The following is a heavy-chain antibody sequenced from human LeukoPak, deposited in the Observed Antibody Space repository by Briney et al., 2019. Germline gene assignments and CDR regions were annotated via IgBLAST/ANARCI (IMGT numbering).Heavy chain of an antibody. V-gene: IGHV3-9*01. J-gene: IGHJ4*02. Sequence: GGSLRLSCAASGFTFDDHGMHWVRQAPGKGLEWVSGISWNSGSIGYADSVKGRFTISRDNAKDSLCLQMNSLRAEDTGLYYCTRASGYSSGSVDYWGQGTLVTVSS. D-gene: IGHD5-18*01. CDR1: GFTFDDHG. CDR3: TRASGYSSGSVDY. CDR2: ISWNSGSI.